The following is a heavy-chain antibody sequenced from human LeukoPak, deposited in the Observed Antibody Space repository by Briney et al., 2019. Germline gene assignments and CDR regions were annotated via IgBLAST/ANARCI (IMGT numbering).Heavy chain of an antibody. CDR3: AREIRGYSYFDY. CDR1: GFTFSDYY. D-gene: IGHD1-26*01. CDR2: ISSSGSTI. Sequence: GGSLRLSCAASGFTFSDYYMNWIRQAPGKGLEWVSYISSSGSTIYYADSVKGRLTISRDNAKNSLYLQMNSLRAEDTAVYYCAREIRGYSYFDYWGQGTLVTVSS. J-gene: IGHJ4*02. V-gene: IGHV3-11*01.